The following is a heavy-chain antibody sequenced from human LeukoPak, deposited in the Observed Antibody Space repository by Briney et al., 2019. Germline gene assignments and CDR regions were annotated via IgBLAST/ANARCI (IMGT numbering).Heavy chain of an antibody. CDR3: ASYSGSYYGFDY. Sequence: PGGSLRLFCAASGFTFSSYGMHWVRQAPGKGLEWVAFIRYDGSNKYYADSVKGRFTISRDNAKNTLYLQMNSLRAEDTAVYYCASYSGSYYGFDYWGQGTLVTVSS. CDR1: GFTFSSYG. V-gene: IGHV3-30*02. J-gene: IGHJ4*02. D-gene: IGHD1-26*01. CDR2: IRYDGSNK.